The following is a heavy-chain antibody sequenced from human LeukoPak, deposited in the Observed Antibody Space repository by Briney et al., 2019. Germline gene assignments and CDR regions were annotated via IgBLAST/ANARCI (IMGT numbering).Heavy chain of an antibody. CDR1: GFTFSSYG. Sequence: GGSLRLSCAASGFTFSSYGMHWVRQAPGKGLEWVAVISYDGSNKYYADSVKGRFTISRDNSKNTLYLQMNSLRAEDTAVYYCAKGGTYYYDSSGYYPLFYWGQGTLVTVSS. CDR2: ISYDGSNK. J-gene: IGHJ4*02. CDR3: AKGGTYYYDSSGYYPLFY. V-gene: IGHV3-30*18. D-gene: IGHD3-22*01.